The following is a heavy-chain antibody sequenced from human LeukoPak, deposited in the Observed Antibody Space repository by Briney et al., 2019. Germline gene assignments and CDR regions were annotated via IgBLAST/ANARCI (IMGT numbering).Heavy chain of an antibody. CDR1: GFIFTSNW. J-gene: IGHJ4*02. CDR3: ARSGTTRDFDY. D-gene: IGHD1-1*01. V-gene: IGHV3-72*01. CDR2: IRNIANSYST. Sequence: GSLRLSCAASGFIFTSNWMSWVRQAPGKGLEWVGRIRNIANSYSTEYAASVKGRFTVSRDDSKNSLFLQMNSLKTEDTAVYYCARSGTTRDFDYWGQGTLVTVSS.